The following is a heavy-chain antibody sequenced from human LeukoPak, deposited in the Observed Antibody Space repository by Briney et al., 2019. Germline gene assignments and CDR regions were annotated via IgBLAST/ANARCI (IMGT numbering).Heavy chain of an antibody. J-gene: IGHJ4*02. V-gene: IGHV4-39*01. CDR1: GGSISSSSYY. D-gene: IGHD2-2*01. CDR3: HFKYCSSSTRFYYFDY. CDR2: IYYSGIT. Sequence: SETLSLTCTVSGGSISSSSYYWGWIRQPPGKGLEWIGSIYYSGITYYNPSLRSRVTISVDTSKNQFSLKLSSVTATDTAVYYCHFKYCSSSTRFYYFDYWGQGTLVTVSS.